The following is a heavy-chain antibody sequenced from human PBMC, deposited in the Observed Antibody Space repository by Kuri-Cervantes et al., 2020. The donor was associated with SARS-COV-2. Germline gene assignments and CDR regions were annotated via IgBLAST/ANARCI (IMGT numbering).Heavy chain of an antibody. CDR1: GYSFTSYW. CDR2: IYPGDSDT. Sequence: GGSLKISAKDSGYSFTSYWIGWVRQMPGKGLEWMGIIYPGDSDTRYSPSSQGQVTISADKSISTAYLQWSSLKASDTAMYYCARRTTVTNDPFDDWGQGTLVTVSS. V-gene: IGHV5-51*01. CDR3: ARRTTVTNDPFDD. J-gene: IGHJ4*02. D-gene: IGHD4-17*01.